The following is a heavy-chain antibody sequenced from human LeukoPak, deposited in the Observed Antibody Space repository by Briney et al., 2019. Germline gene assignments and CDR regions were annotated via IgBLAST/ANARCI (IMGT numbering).Heavy chain of an antibody. Sequence: SETLSLTCTVSGGSISSSSYYWGWIRPPPGKGLEWIGSIYYSGSTYYNPSLKSRVTISVDTSKNQFSLKLSSVTAADTAVYYCARLSSSWRYYYYYMDVWGKGTTVTVSS. D-gene: IGHD6-13*01. CDR2: IYYSGST. J-gene: IGHJ6*03. CDR1: GGSISSSSYY. CDR3: ARLSSSWRYYYYYMDV. V-gene: IGHV4-39*07.